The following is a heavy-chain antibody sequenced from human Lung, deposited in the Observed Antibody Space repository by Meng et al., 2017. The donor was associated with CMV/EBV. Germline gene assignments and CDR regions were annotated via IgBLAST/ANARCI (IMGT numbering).Heavy chain of an antibody. CDR2: VRFDGNNK. V-gene: IGHV3-30*02. J-gene: IGHJ1*01. CDR1: GFTFSSHG. D-gene: IGHD6-13*01. Sequence: LSLIXAASGFTFSSHGMHWVRQTPGKGLEWMAFVRFDGNNKYHADSVGDRFTISRHNSKNTLYLQMNSLIAEDTAVYYCANDPTPSSRAPEYFQRWGQGXLVTVSS. CDR3: ANDPTPSSRAPEYFQR.